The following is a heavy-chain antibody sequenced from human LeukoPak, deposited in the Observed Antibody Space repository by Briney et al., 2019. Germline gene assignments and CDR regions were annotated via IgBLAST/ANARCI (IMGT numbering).Heavy chain of an antibody. J-gene: IGHJ4*02. CDR2: IIPILGIA. CDR3: ARGYYDSSGPTDY. CDR1: GYTFTSYG. V-gene: IGHV1-69*04. Sequence: SVKVSCKASGYTFTSYGISWVRQAPGQGLEWMGRIIPILGIANYAQKFQGRVTITADKSTSTAYMELSSLRSEDTAVYYCARGYYDSSGPTDYWGQGTLVTVSS. D-gene: IGHD3-22*01.